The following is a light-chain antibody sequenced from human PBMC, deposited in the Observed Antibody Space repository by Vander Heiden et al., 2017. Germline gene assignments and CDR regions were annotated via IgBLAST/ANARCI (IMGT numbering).Light chain of an antibody. J-gene: IGLJ3*02. CDR2: DAS. CDR1: SSDVGGYNY. Sequence: QSALTQPASVSGSPGQSITISCTGTSSDVGGYNYVSWYQQHPGKAPKLMIYDASNRPSGVSNRFSGSKSGNTASLTISGLQAEDEADYYCSSYTSSSLWVFGGGTKLTVL. CDR3: SSYTSSSLWV. V-gene: IGLV2-14*01.